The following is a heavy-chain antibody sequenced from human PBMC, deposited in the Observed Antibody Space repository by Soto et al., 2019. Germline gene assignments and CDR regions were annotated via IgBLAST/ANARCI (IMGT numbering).Heavy chain of an antibody. Sequence: QVQLVQSGAEVKKPGASVKVSCKASGYTFTSYGISWVRQAPGQGLEWMGRISAYNGNTNYAQKLQGRVTMTTDTSTSQASMELRSLRSDDTAVYYCARDRGYNWNYGGFDPWGQGTLVTVSS. CDR3: ARDRGYNWNYGGFDP. CDR2: ISAYNGNT. V-gene: IGHV1-18*01. J-gene: IGHJ5*02. D-gene: IGHD1-7*01. CDR1: GYTFTSYG.